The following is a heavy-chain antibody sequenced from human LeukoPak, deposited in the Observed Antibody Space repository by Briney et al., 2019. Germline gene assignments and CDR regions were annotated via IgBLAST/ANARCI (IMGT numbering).Heavy chain of an antibody. V-gene: IGHV3-23*01. D-gene: IGHD2-15*01. CDR1: GFTFSDYA. J-gene: IGHJ4*02. CDR2: TAPV. Sequence: GGSLRLSCVASGFTFSDYAMTWVRQAPGKGLEWVSSTAPVYYADSVKGRFTISRDNSKNTLYLQMNSLRAEDTAVYYCAKDGSLTRFDYWGQGILVTVSS. CDR3: AKDGSLTRFDY.